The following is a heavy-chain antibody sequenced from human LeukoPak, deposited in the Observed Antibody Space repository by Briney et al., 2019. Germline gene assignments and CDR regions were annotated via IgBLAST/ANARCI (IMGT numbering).Heavy chain of an antibody. Sequence: GASVTVSCKASGYTFTRYVINWVRQAAGQGLEWVGWMNPISCNTGYAQKFQGRVTMTRNTSISTAYMELSSLRSEDTAVYYCATSGVSYSSGWWAGLDYYMDVWGKGTTVTISS. CDR1: GYTFTRYV. V-gene: IGHV1-8*01. D-gene: IGHD6-19*01. CDR3: ATSGVSYSSGWWAGLDYYMDV. J-gene: IGHJ6*03. CDR2: MNPISCNT.